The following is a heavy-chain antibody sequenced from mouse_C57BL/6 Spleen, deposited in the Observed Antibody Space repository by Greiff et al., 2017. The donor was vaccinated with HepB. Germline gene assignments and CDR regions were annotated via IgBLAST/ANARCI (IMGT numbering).Heavy chain of an antibody. Sequence: VQLQQSGPELVKPGASVKISCKASGYSFTDYNMNWVKQSNGKSLEWIGVINPNYGTTSSNQKFKGKATLTVDQSSSTAYMQLNSLTSEDSAVYCCARNHYYGSSDWYFDVWGTGTTVTVSS. CDR1: GYSFTDYN. CDR2: INPNYGTT. J-gene: IGHJ1*03. CDR3: ARNHYYGSSDWYFDV. V-gene: IGHV1-39*01. D-gene: IGHD1-1*01.